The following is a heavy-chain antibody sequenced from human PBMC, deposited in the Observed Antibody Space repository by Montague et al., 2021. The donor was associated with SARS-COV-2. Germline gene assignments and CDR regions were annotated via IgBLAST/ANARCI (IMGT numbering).Heavy chain of an antibody. Sequence: SLRLSCAASGFTFSSYGVHWVRQAPGKGLEWVAVIWYDGSNKYYADSVKGRFTISRDNSKNTLYLQMNSLRAEDTAVYYCAKDREYQLPYYYYYMDVWGKGTTVTVFS. V-gene: IGHV3-33*06. CDR1: GFTFSSYG. CDR2: IWYDGSNK. D-gene: IGHD2-2*01. J-gene: IGHJ6*03. CDR3: AKDREYQLPYYYYYMDV.